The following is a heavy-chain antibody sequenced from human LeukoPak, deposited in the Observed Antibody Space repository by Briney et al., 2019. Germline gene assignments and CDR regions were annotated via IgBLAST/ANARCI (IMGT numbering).Heavy chain of an antibody. Sequence: SETLSLTCAVYGGSFSGYYWSWIRQPPGKGLEWIGEINHSGSTNYNPPLKIRVTISVDTSKNQFYLKLSSVTAADTAVYYCARGLYYDFWSGYMVPFDFWGQGTLVTVSS. CDR3: ARGLYYDFWSGYMVPFDF. D-gene: IGHD3-3*01. CDR2: INHSGST. V-gene: IGHV4-34*01. J-gene: IGHJ4*02. CDR1: GGSFSGYY.